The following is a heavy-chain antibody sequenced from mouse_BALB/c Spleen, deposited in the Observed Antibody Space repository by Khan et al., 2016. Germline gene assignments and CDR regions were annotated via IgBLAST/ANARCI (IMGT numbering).Heavy chain of an antibody. CDR2: ISDGGTYT. Sequence: EVELVESGGGLMKPGGSLKLSCVASGFTFSDYYMYWVRQTPEKRLEWVATISDGGTYTNYPDSVMGRFTISRDNAENILYLQMSSLKSEDTAMYYCTRDHYGLYFDYWGRGTTLTVAS. J-gene: IGHJ2*01. CDR3: TRDHYGLYFDY. V-gene: IGHV5-4*02. CDR1: GFTFSDYY. D-gene: IGHD1-2*01.